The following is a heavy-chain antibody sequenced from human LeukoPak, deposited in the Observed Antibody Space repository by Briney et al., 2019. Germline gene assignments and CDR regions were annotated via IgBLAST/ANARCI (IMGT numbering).Heavy chain of an antibody. CDR2: ISGSGGST. D-gene: IGHD5-18*01. CDR3: AKGGGYSYGFDYFDY. J-gene: IGHJ4*02. CDR1: GFSFSSYA. Sequence: GGSLRLSCAASGFSFSSYAMSWVRQAPGKGLEWVPAISGSGGSTYYADSAKGRFTISRDNSKNTLYLQMNSLRAEDTAVYYCAKGGGYSYGFDYFDYWGQGTLVTVSS. V-gene: IGHV3-23*01.